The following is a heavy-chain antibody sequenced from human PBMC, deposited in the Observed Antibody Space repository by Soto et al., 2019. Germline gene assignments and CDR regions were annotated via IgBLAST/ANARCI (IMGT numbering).Heavy chain of an antibody. CDR2: IIPIFGTA. D-gene: IGHD2-15*01. J-gene: IGHJ3*02. CDR3: AGYCSGGSCYSGPMSAFDI. V-gene: IGHV1-69*13. Sequence: SVKVSCKASGGTFSSYAISWVRQAPGQGLEWMGGIIPIFGTANYAQKFQGRVTITADESTSTAYMELSSLRSEDTAVYYCAGYCSGGSCYSGPMSAFDIWGQGTMVTVSS. CDR1: GGTFSSYA.